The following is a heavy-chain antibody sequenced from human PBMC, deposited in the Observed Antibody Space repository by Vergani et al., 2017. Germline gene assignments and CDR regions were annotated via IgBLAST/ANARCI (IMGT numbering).Heavy chain of an antibody. D-gene: IGHD3-16*02. V-gene: IGHV4-34*02. CDR1: GGSFSGYY. CDR2: IDHSGST. Sequence: QVQLQPWGAGLLKPSETLSLTCAVYGGSFSGYYWSWIRQPPGKGLEWIGEIDHSGSTNYNPSLKSRVTMSVDTSKKQFSLRLSSVTAADTAVYYCARETTYYDYVWGSYRYTEEDYWGQGTLVTVSS. J-gene: IGHJ4*02. CDR3: ARETTYYDYVWGSYRYTEEDY.